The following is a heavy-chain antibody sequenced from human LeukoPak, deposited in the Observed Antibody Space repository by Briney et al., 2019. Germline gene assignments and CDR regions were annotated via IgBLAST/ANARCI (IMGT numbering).Heavy chain of an antibody. CDR3: ARGGCSSTTCQYFY. CDR1: GFTVSSNY. V-gene: IGHV3-53*01. D-gene: IGHD2-2*01. CDR2: IYSGGNT. J-gene: IGHJ4*02. Sequence: GGSLRLSCAASGFTVSSNYMSWVRQAPGKGLEWVSVIYSGGNTYYADSVKGRFTISRDNSKNTLYLQMNSLRAEDTAVYYCARGGCSSTTCQYFYWGQGTLGTVSS.